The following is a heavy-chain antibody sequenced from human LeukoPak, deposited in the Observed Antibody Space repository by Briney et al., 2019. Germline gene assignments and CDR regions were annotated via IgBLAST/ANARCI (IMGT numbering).Heavy chain of an antibody. CDR3: ARRSIVVVPAAATDAFDI. CDR1: GGSISSSSYY. Sequence: SETLSLTCTVSGGSISSSSYYWGWIRQPPGKGLEWIGSIYYSGSTYYNPSLKSRVTISVDTSKNQFSLKLSSVTAADTAVYYCARRSIVVVPAAATDAFDIWGQGTMVTVSS. D-gene: IGHD2-2*01. J-gene: IGHJ3*02. CDR2: IYYSGST. V-gene: IGHV4-39*01.